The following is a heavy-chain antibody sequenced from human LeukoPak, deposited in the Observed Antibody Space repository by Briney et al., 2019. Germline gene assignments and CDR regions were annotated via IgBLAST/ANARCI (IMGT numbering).Heavy chain of an antibody. J-gene: IGHJ6*03. D-gene: IGHD2-2*01. CDR3: ARASRDIVVVPAQAQLYYYYYMDV. Sequence: SETLSLTCTVSGGSISSYYWGWIRQPPGKGLEWIGYIYYSGSTNYNPSLKSLVTISVDTSKNQFSLKLSSVTAADTAVYYCARASRDIVVVPAQAQLYYYYYMDVWGKGTTVTVSS. CDR1: GGSISSYY. V-gene: IGHV4-59*01. CDR2: IYYSGST.